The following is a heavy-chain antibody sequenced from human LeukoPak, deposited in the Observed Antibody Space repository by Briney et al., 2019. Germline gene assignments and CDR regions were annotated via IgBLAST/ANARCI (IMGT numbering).Heavy chain of an antibody. CDR1: GFTVSSNY. J-gene: IGHJ4*02. CDR2: IYSGGST. V-gene: IGHV3-66*01. D-gene: IGHD1-26*01. CDR3: ARDCGGGSYLPGGYFDY. Sequence: GGSLRLSCAASGFTVSSNYMSWVRQAPGKGLEWVSVIYSGGSTYYADSVKGRFTISRDNSKNTLYLQMNSLRAEDTAVYYCARDCGGGSYLPGGYFDYWGQGTLVTVSS.